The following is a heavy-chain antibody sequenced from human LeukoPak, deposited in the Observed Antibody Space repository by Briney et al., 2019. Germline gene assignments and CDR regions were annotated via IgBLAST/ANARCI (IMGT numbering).Heavy chain of an antibody. Sequence: GGSLRLSCAASGFTFSSYAMSWVRQAPGKGLEWVSATSGSGGSTYYADSVKGRFTISRDNSKNTLYLQMNSLRAEDTAAYYCAKLYYDSSGYSPRGTYHFDYWGQGTLVTVSS. CDR1: GFTFSSYA. CDR2: TSGSGGST. CDR3: AKLYYDSSGYSPRGTYHFDY. D-gene: IGHD3-22*01. J-gene: IGHJ4*02. V-gene: IGHV3-23*01.